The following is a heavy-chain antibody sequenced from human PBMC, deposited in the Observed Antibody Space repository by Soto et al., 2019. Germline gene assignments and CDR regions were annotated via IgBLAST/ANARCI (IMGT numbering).Heavy chain of an antibody. CDR2: IYYSGRT. J-gene: IGHJ4*02. D-gene: IGHD2-15*01. Sequence: QVQLQESGPRLVKPSETLSLTCTVSGDSISSYYWTWIRQPPGKGLEYIGYIYYSGRTYYNPSLKSRVTISVDTSKNQFSLKLSSVTAADTAVYYCARGHLGITTTGTWYDFDYGGKGTLVTVS. CDR3: ARGHLGITTTGTWYDFDY. CDR1: GDSISSYY. V-gene: IGHV4-59*01.